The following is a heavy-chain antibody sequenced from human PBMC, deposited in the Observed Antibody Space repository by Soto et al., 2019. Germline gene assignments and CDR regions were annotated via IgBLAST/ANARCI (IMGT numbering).Heavy chain of an antibody. CDR1: GYTFTSYY. Sequence: VASVKGSCKASGYTFTSYYMHWVRQAPGQGLEWMGIINPSGGSTSYAQKFQGRVTMTRDTSTSTVYMELSSLRSEDTAVYYCARGGLAPYHIGHPIPAAISGGLDPWGQGTLVTVSS. CDR2: INPSGGST. CDR3: ARGGLAPYHIGHPIPAAISGGLDP. V-gene: IGHV1-46*01. D-gene: IGHD2-2*02. J-gene: IGHJ5*02.